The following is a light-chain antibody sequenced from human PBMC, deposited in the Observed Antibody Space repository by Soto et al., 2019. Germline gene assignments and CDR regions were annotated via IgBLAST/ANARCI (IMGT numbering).Light chain of an antibody. Sequence: DIQMTHSPSSLSASVLYRVTITCLASQSISSYLNWYQQKPGKAPKLLIYAASSLQSGVPSRFSGSGSGTDFTLTISSLQPEDFATYYCQQSYSTLWTFGQGTKVDIK. V-gene: IGKV1-39*01. J-gene: IGKJ1*01. CDR3: QQSYSTLWT. CDR2: AAS. CDR1: QSISSY.